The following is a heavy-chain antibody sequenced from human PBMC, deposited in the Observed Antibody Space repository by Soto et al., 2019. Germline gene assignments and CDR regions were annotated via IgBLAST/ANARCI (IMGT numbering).Heavy chain of an antibody. J-gene: IGHJ5*02. Sequence: SETLSLTCAVSGGSISSGGYSWSWIRQPPGKGLEWIGYIYHSGSTYYNPSLKSRVTISVDRSKNQFSLNLSSGTAADTAVYYCARGYYGSGSYYPYNWFDPWGQGTLVTVSS. CDR2: IYHSGST. CDR3: ARGYYGSGSYYPYNWFDP. D-gene: IGHD3-10*01. V-gene: IGHV4-30-2*01. CDR1: GGSISSGGYS.